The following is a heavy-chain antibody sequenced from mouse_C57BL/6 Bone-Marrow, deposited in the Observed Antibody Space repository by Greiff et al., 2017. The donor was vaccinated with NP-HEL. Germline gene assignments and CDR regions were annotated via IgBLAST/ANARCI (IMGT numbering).Heavy chain of an antibody. V-gene: IGHV5-12*01. Sequence: EVQLVESGGGLVQPGGSLKLSCAASGFTFSDYYMYWVRQTPEKRLEWVAYISNGGGSTYYPDTVKGRFTISRDNAKNTLYLQMSRLKSEDTAMYYCARHPYGNYGGFAYWGQGTLVTVSA. D-gene: IGHD2-1*01. CDR2: ISNGGGST. CDR3: ARHPYGNYGGFAY. J-gene: IGHJ3*01. CDR1: GFTFSDYY.